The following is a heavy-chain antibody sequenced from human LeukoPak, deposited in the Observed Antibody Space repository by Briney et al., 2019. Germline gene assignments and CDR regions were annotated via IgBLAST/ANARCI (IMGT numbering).Heavy chain of an antibody. V-gene: IGHV3-23*01. D-gene: IGHD3-10*01. CDR3: ADHYGSGTNYFDY. CDR1: GFTFSSYA. Sequence: GGSLRLSCAASGFTFSSYAMSWVRQAPGKGLEWVSAISGSGGSTYYADSVKGRFTISRDNSKNTLYLQMNSLRAEDTAVYYRADHYGSGTNYFDYWGQGTLVTVSS. J-gene: IGHJ4*02. CDR2: ISGSGGST.